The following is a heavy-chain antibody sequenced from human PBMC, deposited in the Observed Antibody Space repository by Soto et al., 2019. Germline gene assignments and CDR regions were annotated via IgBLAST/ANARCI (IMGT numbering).Heavy chain of an antibody. V-gene: IGHV3-33*01. Sequence: QVQLVESGGGVVQPGRSLRLSCAASGFTFSGYTIHWVRQAPGKGLEWLALIWFDGSNKYYADSVKGRFTISRDNVKNALYLQLNSLRAEDTAVYYCAREGGGYYGSGTLDAFDIWGQGTMVTVSS. D-gene: IGHD3-10*01. CDR3: AREGGGYYGSGTLDAFDI. CDR2: IWFDGSNK. CDR1: GFTFSGYT. J-gene: IGHJ3*02.